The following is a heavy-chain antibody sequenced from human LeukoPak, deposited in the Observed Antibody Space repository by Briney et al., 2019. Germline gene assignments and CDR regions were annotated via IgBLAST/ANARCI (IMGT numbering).Heavy chain of an antibody. V-gene: IGHV3-30*18. J-gene: IGHJ4*02. D-gene: IGHD3-10*01. CDR2: ISSDGSNA. CDR3: AKDLSGRKGPFDY. Sequence: SGGSLRLSCAASGFTFSSYGMHRVRQAPGKGLEWVAVISSDGSNAYYADSVKGRFTMSRDNSKNTLFVQMNSLRAEDTAVYYCAKDLSGRKGPFDYWGQGTLVTVSS. CDR1: GFTFSSYG.